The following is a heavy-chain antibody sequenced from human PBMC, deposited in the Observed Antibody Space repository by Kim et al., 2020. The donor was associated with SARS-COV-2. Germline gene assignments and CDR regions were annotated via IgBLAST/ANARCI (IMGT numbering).Heavy chain of an antibody. Sequence: SVKVSCKASGGTFSSYAISWVRQAPGQGLEWMGGIIPIFGTANYAQKFQGRVTITADESTSTAYMELSSLRSEDTAVYYCARVGSQTSYYDFWSGYGGTWYFDLWGRGTLVTVSS. D-gene: IGHD3-3*01. CDR2: IIPIFGTA. V-gene: IGHV1-69*13. CDR1: GGTFSSYA. J-gene: IGHJ2*01. CDR3: ARVGSQTSYYDFWSGYGGTWYFDL.